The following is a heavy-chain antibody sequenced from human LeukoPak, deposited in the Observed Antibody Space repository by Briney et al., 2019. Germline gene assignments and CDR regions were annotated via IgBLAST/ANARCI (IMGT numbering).Heavy chain of an antibody. V-gene: IGHV1-18*01. Sequence: GASVKVSCKASGYTFTSYGISWVRQAPGQGLEWMGWISAYNGNTNYAQKLQGRVTMTTDTSTSTAYMELRSLTSDDTAVYYCARDIVVVPAAIAFDIWGEGTMVTVSS. CDR2: ISAYNGNT. J-gene: IGHJ3*02. CDR3: ARDIVVVPAAIAFDI. D-gene: IGHD2-2*01. CDR1: GYTFTSYG.